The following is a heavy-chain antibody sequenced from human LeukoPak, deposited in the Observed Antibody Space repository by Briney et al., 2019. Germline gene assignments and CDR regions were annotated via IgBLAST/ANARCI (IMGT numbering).Heavy chain of an antibody. CDR2: INPTSGGT. J-gene: IGHJ4*02. CDR1: GYTFTSYD. V-gene: IGHV1-2*02. D-gene: IGHD1-14*01. CDR3: ARGRVGNFDY. Sequence: ASVKVSCKASGYTFTSYDINWVRQATGQGLEWMGWINPTSGGTNYAQKFQGRVTMTRDTSISTAYMELSRLRSDDTAVYYCARGRVGNFDYWGQGTLVTVSS.